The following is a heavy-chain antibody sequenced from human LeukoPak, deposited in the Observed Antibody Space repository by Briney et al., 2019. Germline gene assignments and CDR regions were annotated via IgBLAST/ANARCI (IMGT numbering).Heavy chain of an antibody. CDR3: AREWDYGGNSAFDI. D-gene: IGHD4-23*01. V-gene: IGHV3-33*01. J-gene: IGHJ3*02. CDR2: IWYDGSNK. CDR1: GFTFSSYG. Sequence: PGGSLRLSCAASGFTFSSYGMHWVRQAPGKGLEWVAVIWYDGSNKYYADSVKGRFTISRDNSKNTLYLQMNSLRAEDTAVYYCAREWDYGGNSAFDIWGQGTMVTVSS.